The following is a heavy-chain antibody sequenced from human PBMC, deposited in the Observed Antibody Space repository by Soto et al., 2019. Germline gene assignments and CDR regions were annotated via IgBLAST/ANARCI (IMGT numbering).Heavy chain of an antibody. V-gene: IGHV1-2*02. CDR3: ARDSRGVEYGDYIL. Sequence: GASVKVSCKASGYTFTGYSMHWVRQAPGQGLEWMGWINPNSGGTNYAQKFQGRVTMTRDTSITTVYMELSRLRSDDTAVYYCARDSRGVEYGDYILWGQGTLVTVSS. D-gene: IGHD4-17*01. J-gene: IGHJ1*01. CDR2: INPNSGGT. CDR1: GYTFTGYS.